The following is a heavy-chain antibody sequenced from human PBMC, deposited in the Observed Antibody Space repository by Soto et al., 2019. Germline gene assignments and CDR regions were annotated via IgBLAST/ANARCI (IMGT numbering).Heavy chain of an antibody. CDR2: INHSGST. Sequence: PSETLSLTCAVYGGSFSGYYWSWIRQPPGKGLEWIGEINHSGSTNYNPSLKSRVTISVDTSKNQFSLKLSSVTAADTAVYYCARGTGYDYVWGSYRGGFDYWGQGTLVTVSS. CDR3: ARGTGYDYVWGSYRGGFDY. CDR1: GGSFSGYY. V-gene: IGHV4-34*01. J-gene: IGHJ4*02. D-gene: IGHD3-16*02.